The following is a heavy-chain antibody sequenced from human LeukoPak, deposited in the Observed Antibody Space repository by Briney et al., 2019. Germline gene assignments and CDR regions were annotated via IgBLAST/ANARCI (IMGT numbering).Heavy chain of an antibody. CDR3: AKAMGYSSGWYYFDY. J-gene: IGHJ4*02. CDR1: GFTFSSYG. CDR2: MSYDGSNK. Sequence: PGGSLRLSCAASGFTFSSYGMHWVRQAPGKGLEGVAVMSYDGSNKYYADPVKGRFTISRDNSKNTLYLQMNSLRAEDTAVYYCAKAMGYSSGWYYFDYWGQGTLVTVSS. V-gene: IGHV3-30*18. D-gene: IGHD6-19*01.